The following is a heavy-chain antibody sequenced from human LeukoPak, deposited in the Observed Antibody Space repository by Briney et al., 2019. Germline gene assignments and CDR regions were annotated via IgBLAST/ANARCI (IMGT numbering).Heavy chain of an antibody. Sequence: SETLSLTCTVSGVSISSYYWSWIRQPPGKGLEWIGYIYYSGSTNYNPSLKSRVTISVDTSKNQFSLKLSSVTAADTAVYYCAGGDTAMVFDYWGQGTLVTVSS. CDR2: IYYSGST. D-gene: IGHD5-18*01. V-gene: IGHV4-59*01. CDR3: AGGDTAMVFDY. CDR1: GVSISSYY. J-gene: IGHJ4*02.